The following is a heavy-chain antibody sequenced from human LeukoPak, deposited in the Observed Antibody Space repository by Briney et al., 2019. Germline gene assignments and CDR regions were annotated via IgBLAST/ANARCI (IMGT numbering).Heavy chain of an antibody. V-gene: IGHV4-34*01. CDR1: GGSFSGYY. D-gene: IGHD6-13*01. CDR2: INHSGST. Sequence: SETLSLTCAVYGGSFSGYYWSWIRQPPGKGLEWIGEINHSGSTNYNPSLKSRVTISVDTSKNQFSLKLSSVTAADTAVYYCARGRAAASLWGQGTLVTVSS. J-gene: IGHJ4*02. CDR3: ARGRAAASL.